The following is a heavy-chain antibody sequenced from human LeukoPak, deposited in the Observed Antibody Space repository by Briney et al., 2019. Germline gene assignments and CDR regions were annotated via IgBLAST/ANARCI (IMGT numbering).Heavy chain of an antibody. CDR1: GFTFANSG. Sequence: GGSLRLSCEASGFTFANSGMSWVRQVPGKGLEWLSAINWNGGSVGSAASVQGRFTISRDNSKNMVHLQMTRLKVEDSGVYYCARRTRGPDYWGQGTVVIVSS. J-gene: IGHJ4*02. D-gene: IGHD1-7*01. CDR3: ARRTRGPDY. V-gene: IGHV3-20*04. CDR2: INWNGGSV.